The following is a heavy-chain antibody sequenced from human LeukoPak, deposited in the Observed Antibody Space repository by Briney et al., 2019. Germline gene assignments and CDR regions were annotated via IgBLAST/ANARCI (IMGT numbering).Heavy chain of an antibody. V-gene: IGHV3-30*03. Sequence: GGSLRLSCAASGFTFSSHSMNWVRQAPGKGLEWVAVISYDGSNKYYADSVKGRFIISRDNSKNTLYLQMNSLRAEDTAVYYCARDIVVVPAAHHYYGMDVWGQGTTVTVSS. CDR3: ARDIVVVPAAHHYYGMDV. CDR1: GFTFSSHS. CDR2: ISYDGSNK. D-gene: IGHD2-2*01. J-gene: IGHJ6*02.